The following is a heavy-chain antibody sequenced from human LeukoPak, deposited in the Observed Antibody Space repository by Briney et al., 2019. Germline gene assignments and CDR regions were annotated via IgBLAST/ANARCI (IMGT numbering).Heavy chain of an antibody. J-gene: IGHJ5*02. V-gene: IGHV3-15*01. CDR1: GFTLSDAW. D-gene: IGHD3-10*01. CDR2: LRSRSEGGTT. CDR3: TAYYYGSGSYYNVEWFDP. Sequence: PGGSLRLSCAAAGFTLSDAWMSWVRQAPGKGLEWVGRLRSRSEGGTTDYTAPVKGRFTISRDDSKNTLYLQMNSLKIEDTAVYYCTAYYYGSGSYYNVEWFDPWGPGTLVTVSS.